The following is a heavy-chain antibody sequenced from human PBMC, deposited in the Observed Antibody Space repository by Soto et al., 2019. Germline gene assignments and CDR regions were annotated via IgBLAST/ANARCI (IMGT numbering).Heavy chain of an antibody. Sequence: ASVKVSCKASGYTFTSYGISWVRQAPGQGLEWMGWISAYNGNTNYAQKLQGRVTMTTDTSTSTAYMELRSLRSDDTAVYYCARDCLVAAAGPQGWFDPWGKGTLVPVSS. J-gene: IGHJ5*02. D-gene: IGHD6-13*01. CDR3: ARDCLVAAAGPQGWFDP. CDR1: GYTFTSYG. CDR2: ISAYNGNT. V-gene: IGHV1-18*04.